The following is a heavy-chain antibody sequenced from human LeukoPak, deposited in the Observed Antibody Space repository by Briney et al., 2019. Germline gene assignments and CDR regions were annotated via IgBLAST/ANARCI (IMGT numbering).Heavy chain of an antibody. V-gene: IGHV3-30*18. D-gene: IGHD6-13*01. CDR1: GFTFSSYG. Sequence: PGGSPRLSCAASGFTFSSYGMHWVRQAPGKGLEWVAVISYDGSNKYYADSVKGRFTISRDNSKNTLYLQMNSLRAEDTAVYYCAKDRIAAAGTGYDYWGQGTLVTVSS. J-gene: IGHJ4*02. CDR3: AKDRIAAAGTGYDY. CDR2: ISYDGSNK.